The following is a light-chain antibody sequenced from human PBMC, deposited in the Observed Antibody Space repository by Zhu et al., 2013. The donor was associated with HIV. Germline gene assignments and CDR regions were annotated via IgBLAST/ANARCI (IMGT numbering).Light chain of an antibody. V-gene: IGKV1-5*03. CDR1: QNISNW. CDR2: KAS. J-gene: IGKJ1*01. Sequence: DIQMTQSPSTLSASVGDRVTITCRASQNISNWLAWYQQKPGKAPKLLIYKASSLQSGVPSRFSGSGSGTEITLTISSLQPDDFPTYYCQQYNTYWTFGQGTKVEIK. CDR3: QQYNTYWT.